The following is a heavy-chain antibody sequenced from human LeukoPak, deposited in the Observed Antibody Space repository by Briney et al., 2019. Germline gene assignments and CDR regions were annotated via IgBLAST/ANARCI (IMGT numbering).Heavy chain of an antibody. V-gene: IGHV3-23*01. CDR2: ISGSGGST. CDR1: GFTFSSYA. D-gene: IGHD5-18*01. CDR3: AKETKKGKTWIQLWTYFDY. Sequence: PGGSLRLSCAASGFTFSSYAMSWVRQAPGKGLEWVSAISGSGGSTYYADPVKGRFTISRDNSKNTLYLQMNSLRAEDTAVYYCAKETKKGKTWIQLWTYFDYWGQGTLVTVSS. J-gene: IGHJ4*02.